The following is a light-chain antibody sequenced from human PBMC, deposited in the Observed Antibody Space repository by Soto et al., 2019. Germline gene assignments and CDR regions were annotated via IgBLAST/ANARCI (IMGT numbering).Light chain of an antibody. V-gene: IGKV3-15*01. CDR3: QQRDNWPWT. CDR2: RAS. Sequence: EIVMTQSPATLSVSPGERATLSCRASQSVSSKLAWYQQKPGQAPRLLIYRASTRATDIPARFSGSGSGTEFTLTISSLQSEDFAVYYCQQRDNWPWTFGQGTKVDIK. J-gene: IGKJ1*01. CDR1: QSVSSK.